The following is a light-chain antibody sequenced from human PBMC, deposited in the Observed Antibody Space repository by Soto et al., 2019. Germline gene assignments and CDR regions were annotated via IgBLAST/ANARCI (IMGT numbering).Light chain of an antibody. V-gene: IGKV1-5*03. CDR3: QQYNNYLWT. Sequence: DIQMTQSPSTLSASVGDRVTITCRASQSISEWLAWYQQKPGKAPKLLIYKASSLESGVPSRFSGSGSGTEFTLTISSLQPDDFATYYCQQYNNYLWTFGQGTKVEIK. J-gene: IGKJ1*01. CDR2: KAS. CDR1: QSISEW.